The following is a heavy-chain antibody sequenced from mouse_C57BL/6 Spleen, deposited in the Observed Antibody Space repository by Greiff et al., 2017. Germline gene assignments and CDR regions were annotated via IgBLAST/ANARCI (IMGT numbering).Heavy chain of an antibody. D-gene: IGHD2-1*01. Sequence: VQLQQSGTVLARPGASVKMSCTTSGYTFTSYWMHWVKQRPGQGLEWIGAIYPGNSDASYNQKFKGKAKLTAVTSASTAYMELSSLTNEDSAVYYCTLDDGNSRGNWYFDVWGTGTTVTVSS. CDR1: GYTFTSYW. CDR2: IYPGNSDA. V-gene: IGHV1-5*01. CDR3: TLDDGNSRGNWYFDV. J-gene: IGHJ1*03.